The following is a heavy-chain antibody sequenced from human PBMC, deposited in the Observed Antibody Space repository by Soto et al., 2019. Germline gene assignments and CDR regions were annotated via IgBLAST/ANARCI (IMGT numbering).Heavy chain of an antibody. CDR3: ATFVIDLNGSGRYSKNSY. D-gene: IGHD3-10*01. V-gene: IGHV4-31*03. Sequence: QVQLQESGPGLVKPSQTLSLTCTVSGGSISRGGYYWSWIRQHPGKGLEWIGFIYYSGSTNYNPSRMRRVSMSLDPSKNHFSLKLRSVPAADTAVYYCATFVIDLNGSGRYSKNSYWRQGTLVTVSS. CDR1: GGSISRGGYY. CDR2: IYYSGST. J-gene: IGHJ4*02.